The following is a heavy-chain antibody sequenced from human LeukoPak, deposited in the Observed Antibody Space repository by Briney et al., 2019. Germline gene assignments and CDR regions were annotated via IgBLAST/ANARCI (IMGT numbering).Heavy chain of an antibody. Sequence: PSETLSLTCTVSGGAISNSELYWGWVRPPPGKGLEWIAMIYYSGSTYSNPSLKSRVTISVDTSKNQFSLKVRSVTAAASAVYFCARLAGHHNNGRFDFWGQGVLVSVSS. J-gene: IGHJ4*02. CDR3: ARLAGHHNNGRFDF. CDR2: IYYSGST. D-gene: IGHD1-1*01. CDR1: GGAISNSELY. V-gene: IGHV4-39*01.